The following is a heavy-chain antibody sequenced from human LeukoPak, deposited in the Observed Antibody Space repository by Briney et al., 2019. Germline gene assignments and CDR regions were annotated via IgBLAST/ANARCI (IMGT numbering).Heavy chain of an antibody. CDR2: ISSSSSYI. Sequence: PGGSLRLSCAASGFTFSSYSMNWVRQAPGKGLEWVSSISSSSSYIYYADSVKGRFTISRDNAKNSLYLQMNSLRAEDTAVYYCARGTRGSDYYMDVWGKGTTVTVSS. J-gene: IGHJ6*03. CDR3: ARGTRGSDYYMDV. D-gene: IGHD1-1*01. V-gene: IGHV3-21*01. CDR1: GFTFSSYS.